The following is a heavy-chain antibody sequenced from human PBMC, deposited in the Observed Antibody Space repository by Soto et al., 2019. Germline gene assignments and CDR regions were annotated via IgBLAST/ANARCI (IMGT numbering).Heavy chain of an antibody. CDR1: SGSICTTNW. CDR2: IYHSGSP. J-gene: IGHJ3*01. Sequence: QVQLQESGPGLVKPSGTLSLTCAASSGSICTTNWWSWVRQSPGRGLQWIGDIYHSGSPKYNPSLKSRVSISIDKANDRFFLNLTSVTAADTAVYYCARKPDVATAKVGGGYVFDVWGQGTMVTVSS. CDR3: ARKPDVATAKVGGGYVFDV. D-gene: IGHD3-16*01. V-gene: IGHV4-4*02.